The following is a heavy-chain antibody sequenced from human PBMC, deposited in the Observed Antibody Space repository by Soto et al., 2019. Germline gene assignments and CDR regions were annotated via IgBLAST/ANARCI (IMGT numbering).Heavy chain of an antibody. Sequence: QVQLVESGGGVVQPGRSLRLSCAASGFTFSSYAMHWVRQAPGKGLEWVAVISYDGSNKYYADSVKGRFTISRDNSKNTLYLQMNSLRAEDTAVYYCARENPIIQQTGVGFDYWGQGTLVTVSS. D-gene: IGHD3-3*01. J-gene: IGHJ4*02. CDR2: ISYDGSNK. CDR1: GFTFSSYA. V-gene: IGHV3-30-3*01. CDR3: ARENPIIQQTGVGFDY.